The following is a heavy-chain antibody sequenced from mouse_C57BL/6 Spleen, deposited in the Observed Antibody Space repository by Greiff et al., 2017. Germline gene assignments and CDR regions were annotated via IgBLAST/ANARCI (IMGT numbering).Heavy chain of an antibody. CDR1: GYPFTSYW. CDR2: IDSSDSYT. D-gene: IGHD2-5*01. J-gene: IGHJ2*01. Sequence: QVQLQQPGAELVRPGTSVKLSCKASGYPFTSYWMHWVKPRPGQGLAWVGVIDSSDSYTNYNHKFKGKATFTVETSSSTAYMQLSSRTSEDSAVYYWARYYSNSYYFDYWGQGTTLTVSS. CDR3: ARYYSNSYYFDY. V-gene: IGHV1-59*01.